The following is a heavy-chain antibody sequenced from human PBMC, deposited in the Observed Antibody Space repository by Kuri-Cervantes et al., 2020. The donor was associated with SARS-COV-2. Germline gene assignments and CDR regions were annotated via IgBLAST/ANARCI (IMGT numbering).Heavy chain of an antibody. CDR1: GGSFSGYY. Sequence: SQTLSLTCAVDGGSFSGYYWSWIRQPPGKGLEWIGEINHSGSTNYNPSLKSRVTVSVDTSKNQFSLKLSSVTAADTAVYYCARLDTAMVLNYWGQGTLVTVSS. V-gene: IGHV4-34*01. CDR2: INHSGST. D-gene: IGHD5-18*01. CDR3: ARLDTAMVLNY. J-gene: IGHJ4*02.